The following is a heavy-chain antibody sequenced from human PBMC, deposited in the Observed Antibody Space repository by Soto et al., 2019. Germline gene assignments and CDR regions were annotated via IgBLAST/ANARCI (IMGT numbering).Heavy chain of an antibody. CDR2: IYWDDDK. Sequence: QITLKESGPPLVKPTQTLTLTCTFSGFSLSTSGVGVGWIRQPPGKALEWLALIYWDDDKRYSPSLKSRLTITKDTSKNQVVLTMTNMDPVDTVTYYCAHSYSSGWYGSVDVWGQGTTVTVSS. V-gene: IGHV2-5*02. CDR1: GFSLSTSGVG. CDR3: AHSYSSGWYGSVDV. D-gene: IGHD6-19*01. J-gene: IGHJ6*02.